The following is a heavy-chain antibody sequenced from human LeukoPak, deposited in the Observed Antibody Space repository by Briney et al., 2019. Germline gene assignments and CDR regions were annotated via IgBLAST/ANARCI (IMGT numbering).Heavy chain of an antibody. D-gene: IGHD5-12*01. CDR1: GFTFRNYA. J-gene: IGHJ4*02. V-gene: IGHV3-23*01. CDR2: ITGSGDGT. CDR3: ANRNVDSALPPGY. Sequence: PWGSLRLSCAASGFTFRNYAMSWVRQAPGKGLEWVSAITGSGDGTYYANSVKGRFTISRDNSKNTLYLQMNSLRAEDTALYYCANRNVDSALPPGYWGQGTLVTVSS.